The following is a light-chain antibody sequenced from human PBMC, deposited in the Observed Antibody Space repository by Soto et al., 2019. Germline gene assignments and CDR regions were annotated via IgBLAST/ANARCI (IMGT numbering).Light chain of an antibody. Sequence: EIVLTQSPATLSLSPGERATLSCRASQSVSSYLAWYQQQPGQAPRLLIYDASNRATGIPARFSGSGSGTDFTLTISSLEPGDFAVYYCQQRSYWWTFGQGTKVEIK. J-gene: IGKJ1*01. CDR2: DAS. CDR3: QQRSYWWT. V-gene: IGKV3-11*01. CDR1: QSVSSY.